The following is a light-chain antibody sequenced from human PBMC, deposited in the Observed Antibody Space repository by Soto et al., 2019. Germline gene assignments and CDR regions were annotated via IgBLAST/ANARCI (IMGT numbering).Light chain of an antibody. V-gene: IGLV2-8*01. Sequence: QSALTQPPSASGSPGQSVTISCTGTSSDVGGYNYVSWYQQHPGKAPKLMISEVSKRPSGVPDRFSGSKSGNTASLTVSGLQAEDEADYYRSSFAGNNNLVFGGRNQAHRP. CDR1: SSDVGGYNY. CDR2: EVS. J-gene: IGLJ2*01. CDR3: SSFAGNNNLV.